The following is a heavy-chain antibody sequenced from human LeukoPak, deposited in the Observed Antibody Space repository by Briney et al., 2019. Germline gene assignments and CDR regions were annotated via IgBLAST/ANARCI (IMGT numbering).Heavy chain of an antibody. D-gene: IGHD3-22*01. V-gene: IGHV3-23*01. CDR1: GITLSNYG. CDR2: ISGSGGST. J-gene: IGHJ4*02. Sequence: PGGSLGLSCAVSGITLSNYGMSWVRQAPGKGLEWVAGISGSGGSTNYADSVKGRFTISRDNPKNTLFLQMKSLRAEDTAVYFCAKRGVVIRVILVGFHKEAYYFDSWGQGALVTVSS. CDR3: AKRGVVIRVILVGFHKEAYYFDS.